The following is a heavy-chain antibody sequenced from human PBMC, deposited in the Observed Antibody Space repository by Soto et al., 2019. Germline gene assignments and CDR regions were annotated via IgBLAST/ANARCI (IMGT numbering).Heavy chain of an antibody. V-gene: IGHV4-30-4*01. CDR3: ARGPAGDKVDY. D-gene: IGHD7-27*01. CDR2: VYNIGST. CDR1: GGSISSGGYF. Sequence: QVQLQESGPGLVEPSQTLSLTCTVSGGSISSGGYFWSWIRQPPGKGLEWIGHVYNIGSTYSNPSPTSRVTISVDTSKNQFSLRLSFVTAADTAVYYCARGPAGDKVDYWGQGTLVTVSS. J-gene: IGHJ4*02.